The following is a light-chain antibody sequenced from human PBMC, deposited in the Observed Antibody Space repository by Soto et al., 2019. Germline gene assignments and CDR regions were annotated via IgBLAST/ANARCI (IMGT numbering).Light chain of an antibody. CDR1: QSVSSY. J-gene: IGKJ5*01. CDR2: DAS. V-gene: IGKV3-11*01. CDR3: QQRSNSPPWIT. Sequence: EIVLPQSPSTLSLSHGARATLSCRAIQSVSSYLAWYQQQTGQAPSLPIYDASNRATGIPAKFSGSGSGTDFTLTISSLEPEDSSVYYCQQRSNSPPWITFGQGTRLEIK.